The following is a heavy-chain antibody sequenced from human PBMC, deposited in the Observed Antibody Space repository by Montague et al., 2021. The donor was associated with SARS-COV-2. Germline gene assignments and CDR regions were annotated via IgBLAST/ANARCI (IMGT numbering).Heavy chain of an antibody. V-gene: IGHV6-1*01. CDR3: ARGNWEKVTGTTSDYLYYFDR. D-gene: IGHD1-7*01. Sequence: PALVKPTQTLTLTCAISGDSVSSSSVAWNWIRQSPSRGLEWLGRTYYRSRWYDDYAASVKGRITMNPDTAKNHFSLQLNSVTPEDTAVYYCARGNWEKVTGTTSDYLYYFDRWGQGTLVTVSS. CDR2: TYYRSRWYD. CDR1: GDSVSSSSVA. J-gene: IGHJ4*02.